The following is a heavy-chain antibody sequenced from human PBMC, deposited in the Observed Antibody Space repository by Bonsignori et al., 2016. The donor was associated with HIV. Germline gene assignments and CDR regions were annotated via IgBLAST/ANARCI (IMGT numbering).Heavy chain of an antibody. D-gene: IGHD5-18*01. V-gene: IGHV1-8*01. CDR3: AIWIQLWPYYYYYYMDV. J-gene: IGHJ6*03. Sequence: WVRQAPGQGLEWMGWMNPNSGNTGYAQKFQGRVTMTRNTSISTAYMELSSLRSEDTAVYYCAIWIQLWPYYYYYYMDVWGKGTTVTVSS. CDR2: MNPNSGNT.